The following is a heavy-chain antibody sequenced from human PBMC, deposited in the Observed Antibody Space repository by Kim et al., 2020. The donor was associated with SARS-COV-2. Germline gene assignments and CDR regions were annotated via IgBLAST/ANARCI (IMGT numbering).Heavy chain of an antibody. D-gene: IGHD2-2*01. J-gene: IGHJ6*03. V-gene: IGHV3-30*18. CDR2: ISYDGSNK. CDR3: AKDEYCSSTSCDAWYYYYYYMDV. CDR1: GFTFSSYG. Sequence: GGSLRLSCAASGFTFSSYGMHWVRQAPGKGLEWVAVISYDGSNKYYADSVKGRFTISRDNSKNTLYLQMNSLRAEDTAVYYCAKDEYCSSTSCDAWYYYYYYMDVWGKGTTVTVSS.